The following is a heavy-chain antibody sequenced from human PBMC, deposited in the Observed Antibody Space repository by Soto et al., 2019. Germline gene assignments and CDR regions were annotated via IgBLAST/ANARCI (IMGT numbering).Heavy chain of an antibody. CDR3: ARETLCGGDCYSFDY. CDR2: IYYSGST. Sequence: QVQLQESGPGLVKPSQTLSLTCTVSGGSISSGGYYWSWIRQHPGKGLEWIGYIYYSGSTYYNPSLQSRVIISVDTSKNQFSLKLSSVTAADTAVYYCARETLCGGDCYSFDYWGQGTLVTVSS. CDR1: GGSISSGGYY. V-gene: IGHV4-31*03. J-gene: IGHJ4*02. D-gene: IGHD2-21*02.